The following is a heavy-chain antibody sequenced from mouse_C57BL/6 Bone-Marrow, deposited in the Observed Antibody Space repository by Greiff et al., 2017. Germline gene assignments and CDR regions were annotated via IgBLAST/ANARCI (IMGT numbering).Heavy chain of an antibody. CDR2: IHPSDSDT. V-gene: IGHV1-74*01. CDR1: GYTFTSYW. Sequence: VQLQQSGADLVKPGASVKVSCTASGYTFTSYWMHWVKQRPGQGLEWIGRIHPSDSDTYYTQKFKGQFTLTVDKSSSTAYMQLSSLPSEDSAVDYCAIPSWFAYWGQGTLVTVSA. J-gene: IGHJ3*01. CDR3: AIPSWFAY.